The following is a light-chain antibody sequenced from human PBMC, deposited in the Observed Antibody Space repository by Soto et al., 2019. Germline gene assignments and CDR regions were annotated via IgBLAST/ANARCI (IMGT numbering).Light chain of an antibody. V-gene: IGLV1-51*01. J-gene: IGLJ1*01. CDR3: SSYTSSNILFG. CDR2: DDN. CDR1: SSNIGGNS. Sequence: QSVLTQPPSVSAAPGQKVTISCSGSSSNIGGNSVSWYQQLPGTAPKLLIYDDNKRPSGIPDRFSGSKSGTSATLGITGFQTGDEADYYCSSYTSSNILFGFGTGTKVTVL.